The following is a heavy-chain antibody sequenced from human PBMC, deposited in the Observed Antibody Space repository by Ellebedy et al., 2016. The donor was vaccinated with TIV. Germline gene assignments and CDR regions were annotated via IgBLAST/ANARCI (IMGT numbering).Heavy chain of an antibody. Sequence: PGGSLRLSYAASGFTVGRYAMSWVRQAPGKGLEWVSSINNRGNIYDAGSARGRFTISRDDSTNTLFLEMNSLRVEDTAMYYRAKDHGSSGWPAFDYWGHGVLVTVSS. CDR1: GFTVGRYA. CDR3: AKDHGSSGWPAFDY. J-gene: IGHJ4*01. CDR2: INNRGNI. D-gene: IGHD6-19*01. V-gene: IGHV3-23*01.